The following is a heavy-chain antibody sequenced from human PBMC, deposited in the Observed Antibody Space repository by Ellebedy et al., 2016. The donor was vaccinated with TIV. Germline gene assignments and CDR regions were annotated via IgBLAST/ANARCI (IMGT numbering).Heavy chain of an antibody. V-gene: IGHV4-61*01. Sequence: SETLSLTXTVSGGSVSSGSYYWSWIRQPPGKGLEWIGYIYYSGSTNYNPSLKSRVTISVDTSKNQFSLKLSSVTAADTAVYYCARHDPAYCGGDCYSGLGPDYWGQGTLVTVSS. CDR3: ARHDPAYCGGDCYSGLGPDY. D-gene: IGHD2-21*02. J-gene: IGHJ4*02. CDR1: GGSVSSGSYY. CDR2: IYYSGST.